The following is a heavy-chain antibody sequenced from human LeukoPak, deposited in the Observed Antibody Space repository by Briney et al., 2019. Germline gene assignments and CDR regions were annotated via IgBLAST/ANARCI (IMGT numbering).Heavy chain of an antibody. CDR3: ARDEGPLTGPDY. CDR2: ISAYNGNT. Sequence: XMGWISAYNGNTNYAQKLQGRVTMTTDTSTSTAYMELRSLRSDDTAVYYCARDEGPLTGPDYWGQGTLVTVSS. D-gene: IGHD3-9*01. V-gene: IGHV1-18*01. J-gene: IGHJ4*02.